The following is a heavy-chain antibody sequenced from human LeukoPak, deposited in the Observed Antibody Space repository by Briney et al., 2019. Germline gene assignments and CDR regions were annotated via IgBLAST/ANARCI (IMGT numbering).Heavy chain of an antibody. CDR2: INPNSGGT. CDR1: GYTFTGYY. J-gene: IGHJ6*02. Sequence: GASVKASCKASGYTFTGYYMHWVRQAPGQGLEWMGWINPNSGGTNYAQKFQGRVTMTRDTSISTAYMELSRLRSDDTAVYYCARGAIFGVIPDYYYGMDVWGQGTTVTVSS. V-gene: IGHV1-2*02. D-gene: IGHD3-3*01. CDR3: ARGAIFGVIPDYYYGMDV.